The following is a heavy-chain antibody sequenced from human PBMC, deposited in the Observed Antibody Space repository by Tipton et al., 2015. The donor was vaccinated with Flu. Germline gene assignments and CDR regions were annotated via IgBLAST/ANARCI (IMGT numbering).Heavy chain of an antibody. D-gene: IGHD3-22*01. J-gene: IGHJ4*02. CDR3: ARGGNYYESGAYYTSLDF. Sequence: TLSLTCTVSGGSISSYYWSWIRQPAGKGLEWIGRIYTSGSTNYNASLKSRVTMSVDTSTNQFSLKLSSVTAADTAVYFCARGGNYYESGAYYTSLDFWGQGILVTVSS. CDR1: GGSISSYY. V-gene: IGHV4-4*07. CDR2: IYTSGST.